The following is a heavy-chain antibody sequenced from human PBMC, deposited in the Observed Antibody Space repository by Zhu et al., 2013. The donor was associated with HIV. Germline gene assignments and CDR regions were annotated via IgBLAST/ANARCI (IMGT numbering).Heavy chain of an antibody. CDR1: GYTFNNYD. V-gene: IGHV1-18*01. CDR2: ISPYDVRT. CDR3: ARDARVAVATLRFDY. J-gene: IGHJ4*01. D-gene: IGHD6-19*01. Sequence: QVQLVQSGAEVKKPGASVKVSCKASGYTFNNYDISWVRQVPGQGLEWMGWISPYDVRTSYPQKFQDRVTITADASTGTAYMELRNLRPDDTAIYYCARDARVAVATLRFDYWGQGTLVTVSS.